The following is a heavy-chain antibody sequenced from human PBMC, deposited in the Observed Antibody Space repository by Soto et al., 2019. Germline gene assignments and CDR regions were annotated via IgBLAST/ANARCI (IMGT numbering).Heavy chain of an antibody. Sequence: GXTLVTPTKTLTXTCTFSGFSLSTSGVGVVWIRQPPGKAVEWVALIYCDDYKRYSPSLKSRITITKDTSKNQVVLTMTNTDTVDTDTYYCAHATQNPDPVVVPAAKGGFDPWGQGTLVTVSS. D-gene: IGHD2-2*01. CDR3: AHATQNPDPVVVPAAKGGFDP. CDR2: IYCDDYK. V-gene: IGHV2-5*02. CDR1: GFSLSTSGVG. J-gene: IGHJ5*02.